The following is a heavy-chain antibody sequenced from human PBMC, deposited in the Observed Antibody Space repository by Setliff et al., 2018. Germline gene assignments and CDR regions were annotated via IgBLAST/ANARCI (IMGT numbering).Heavy chain of an antibody. J-gene: IGHJ6*03. CDR2: VWFDGSNK. CDR1: GFTFSSYA. D-gene: IGHD3-22*01. CDR3: ARVGRVGYYESFQYYFYYMDV. Sequence: GGSLRLSCATSGFTFSSYAMHWVRQAPGKGLEWVAQVWFDGSNKYYADSVRGRFTISRDKSENTLYLQMNSLRAEDTAVYYCARVGRVGYYESFQYYFYYMDVWGEGTTVTVSS. V-gene: IGHV3-30*02.